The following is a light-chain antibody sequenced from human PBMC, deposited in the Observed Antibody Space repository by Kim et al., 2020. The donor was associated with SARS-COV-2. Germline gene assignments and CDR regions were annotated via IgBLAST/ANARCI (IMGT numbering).Light chain of an antibody. J-gene: IGLJ2*01. Sequence: ALGQTVRITCQGDSLRTYYASWYQQKPGQAPILVIYGKNNRPSGIPDRFSGSSTGNTASLTVTGARAVDEADYYCNSRDNSGDHVVFGGGTKLIVL. V-gene: IGLV3-19*01. CDR3: NSRDNSGDHVV. CDR2: GKN. CDR1: SLRTYY.